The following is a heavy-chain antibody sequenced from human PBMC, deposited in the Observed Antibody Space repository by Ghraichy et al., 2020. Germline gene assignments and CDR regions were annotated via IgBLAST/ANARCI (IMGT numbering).Heavy chain of an antibody. CDR3: AKADWGSVDY. Sequence: GGSLRLSCAASGFTYNKYWMSWVRQAPGKVLEWVANMNQDGSEKYYVDSVKGRFTISRDNAKNSLYLQMNSLRAEDTAVYYCAKADWGSVDYWGQGTLVTVSS. V-gene: IGHV3-7*03. CDR2: MNQDGSEK. D-gene: IGHD3/OR15-3a*01. CDR1: GFTYNKYW. J-gene: IGHJ4*02.